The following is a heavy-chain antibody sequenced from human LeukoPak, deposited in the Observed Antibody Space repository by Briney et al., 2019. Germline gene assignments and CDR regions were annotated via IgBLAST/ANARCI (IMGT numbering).Heavy chain of an antibody. D-gene: IGHD5-18*01. J-gene: IGHJ3*02. CDR1: EFTFNSYQ. Sequence: PGGSLRLSCAASEFTFNSYQMHWVRQAPGKGLVWVSRIYSDGSITTYTDSVKGRFTVSRDKDKNILYLQIDSLRVGEPGVYYCARVPPSSGYALLFDIWGQETMVTVSS. CDR2: IYSDGSIT. V-gene: IGHV3-74*03. CDR3: ARVPPSSGYALLFDI.